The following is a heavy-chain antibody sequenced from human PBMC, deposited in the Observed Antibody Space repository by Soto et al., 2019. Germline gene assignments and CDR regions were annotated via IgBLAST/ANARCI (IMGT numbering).Heavy chain of an antibody. CDR1: GFTFSDYY. CDR3: ARDYWPGPFDY. J-gene: IGHJ4*02. Sequence: GGSLRLSCAASGFTFSDYYMSWIRQAPGKGLEWVSYISSSGSTIYYADSVKGRFAISRDNAKNSLYLQMNGLRAEDTAVYYCARDYWPGPFDYWGQGALVTVSS. V-gene: IGHV3-11*04. D-gene: IGHD2-8*02. CDR2: ISSSGSTI.